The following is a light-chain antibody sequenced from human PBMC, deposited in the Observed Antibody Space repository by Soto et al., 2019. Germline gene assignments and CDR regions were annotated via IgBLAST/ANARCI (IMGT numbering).Light chain of an antibody. Sequence: EVVLTQSPGTLSLSPGERATLSCRASQSVSRRYLAWYQQKPGQAPRLLIFGPSSRATGIPDRFSGSGSGIDFTLTISSLEPEDFAVYYCLQYDTSPPMYTFGQGTKLEIK. CDR2: GPS. CDR3: LQYDTSPPMYT. J-gene: IGKJ2*01. V-gene: IGKV3-20*01. CDR1: QSVSRRY.